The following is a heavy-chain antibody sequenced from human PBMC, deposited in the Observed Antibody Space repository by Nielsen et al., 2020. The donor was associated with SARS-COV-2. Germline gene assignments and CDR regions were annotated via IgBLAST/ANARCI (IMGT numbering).Heavy chain of an antibody. Sequence: GGSLRLSCAASGFTFDDYAMHWVRQAPGKGLEWVSGISWNSGSIGYADSVKGRFTTSRDNAKNSLYLQMNRLRAEDTALYYCAKLGDSYGPDYWGQGTLVTVSS. V-gene: IGHV3-9*01. CDR3: AKLGDSYGPDY. CDR1: GFTFDDYA. D-gene: IGHD5-18*01. J-gene: IGHJ4*02. CDR2: ISWNSGSI.